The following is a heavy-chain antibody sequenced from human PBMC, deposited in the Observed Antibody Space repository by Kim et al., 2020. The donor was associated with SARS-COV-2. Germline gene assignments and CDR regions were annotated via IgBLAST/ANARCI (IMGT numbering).Heavy chain of an antibody. Sequence: GGSLRLSCAASGFTFSSYSMNWVRQAPGKGLEWVSYISSSSSTIYYADSVKGRFTISRDNAKNSLYLQMNSLRAEDTAVYYCASRGSGSYLSCDPWGQGTRVTVSA. D-gene: IGHD3-10*01. J-gene: IGHJ5*02. CDR3: ASRGSGSYLSCDP. V-gene: IGHV3-48*04. CDR1: GFTFSSYS. CDR2: ISSSSSTI.